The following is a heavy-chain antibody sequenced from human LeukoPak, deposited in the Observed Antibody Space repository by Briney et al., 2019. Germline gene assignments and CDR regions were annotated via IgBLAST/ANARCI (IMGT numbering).Heavy chain of an antibody. J-gene: IGHJ4*02. D-gene: IGHD3-3*01. CDR3: VKGGQRYDFWRFDY. CDR2: ISGSGGST. CDR1: GVSFSDYA. V-gene: IGHV3-23*01. Sequence: PGGSLTLSCVVSGVSFSDYAMDWVRLAPGTGLQWVSSISGSGGSTYYADSVKGRFSISRDNSKNTLSLQMNSLRAEDTALYYCVKGGQRYDFWRFDYWGQGTVVTVSS.